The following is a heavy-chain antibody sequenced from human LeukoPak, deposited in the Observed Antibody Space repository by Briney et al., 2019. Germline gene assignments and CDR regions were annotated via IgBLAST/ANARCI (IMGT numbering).Heavy chain of an antibody. CDR1: SGSVNSGSYY. J-gene: IGHJ4*02. Sequence: PSETLSLTCTVCSGSVNSGSYYWNWIRQPPGKGLEWIGYIYYSGSTNYTPSLKSRVTISVDTAKNQLSLKLTSVTAADTAVYYCARRAGYTSSWYEYWGQGTLVTVSS. CDR3: ARRAGYTSSWYEY. CDR2: IYYSGST. V-gene: IGHV4-61*01. D-gene: IGHD6-13*01.